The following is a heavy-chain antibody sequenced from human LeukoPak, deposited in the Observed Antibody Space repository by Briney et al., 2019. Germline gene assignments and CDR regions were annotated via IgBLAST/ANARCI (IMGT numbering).Heavy chain of an antibody. CDR1: GFSFSSYA. D-gene: IGHD2-2*01. V-gene: IGHV3-30-3*01. CDR3: ARFGPFGYQLPHDAFDI. Sequence: GGSLRLSCAASGFSFSSYAMQWVRQAPGKGLEWVAVISHDGSNKYYADSVKGRFTISRDNSKNTLYLQMNSLRAEDTAVYYCARFGPFGYQLPHDAFDIWGQGTMVTVSS. CDR2: ISHDGSNK. J-gene: IGHJ3*02.